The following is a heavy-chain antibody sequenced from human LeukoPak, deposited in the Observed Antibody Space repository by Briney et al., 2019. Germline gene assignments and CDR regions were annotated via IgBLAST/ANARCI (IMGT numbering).Heavy chain of an antibody. J-gene: IGHJ2*01. V-gene: IGHV3-74*01. CDR1: GFTFTSHW. CDR2: INGDGSGT. D-gene: IGHD2-15*01. Sequence: HPGGSLRLSCTASGFTFTSHWMHWVRQVPGKGLVWVSRINGDGSGTNHADSVKGRFTISREDADNSLYLQMRSLGAEDTALYYCTKEFCGSRAACAGGSYYDCWGRGGLVTDSS. CDR3: TKEFCGSRAACAGGSYYDC.